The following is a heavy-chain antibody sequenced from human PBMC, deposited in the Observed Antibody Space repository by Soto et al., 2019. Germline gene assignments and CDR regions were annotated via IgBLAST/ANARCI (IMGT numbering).Heavy chain of an antibody. Sequence: PGGSLRLSCAASGFTFSSYGMHWVRQAPGKGLEWVAVIWYDGSNKYYADSVKGRFTISRDNSKNTLYLQMNSLRAEDTAVYYCARGSPYYDILTGYYNAAFDIWGQGTMVTVSS. CDR2: IWYDGSNK. D-gene: IGHD3-9*01. J-gene: IGHJ3*02. V-gene: IGHV3-33*01. CDR3: ARGSPYYDILTGYYNAAFDI. CDR1: GFTFSSYG.